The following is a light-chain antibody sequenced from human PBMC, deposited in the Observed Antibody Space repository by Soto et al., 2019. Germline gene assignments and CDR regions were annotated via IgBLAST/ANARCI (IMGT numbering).Light chain of an antibody. Sequence: EIGMTQSPATLSVSPGERATLSCRASQSISSNLAWYQQKPGQAPRLLIYGASTRATGIPARFSGSGSGTEFTLTLSSLQSEDFAVYYCQQYNNWPIPFGHGTRLEIK. CDR2: GAS. CDR1: QSISSN. J-gene: IGKJ5*01. V-gene: IGKV3D-15*01. CDR3: QQYNNWPIP.